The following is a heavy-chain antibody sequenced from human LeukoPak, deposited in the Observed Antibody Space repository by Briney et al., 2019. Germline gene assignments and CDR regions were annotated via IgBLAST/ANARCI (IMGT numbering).Heavy chain of an antibody. V-gene: IGHV1-18*01. Sequence: ASVKVSCKASGYTFTSYGISWVRQAPGQGLEWMGWISAYNGNTNYAQKLQGRVTLTTDTSTSTAYMELRSLRSDDTAVYYSARAPPSYYGSGSYEAISPNDYWGQGTLVTVSS. J-gene: IGHJ4*02. CDR2: ISAYNGNT. CDR3: ARAPPSYYGSGSYEAISPNDY. CDR1: GYTFTSYG. D-gene: IGHD3-10*01.